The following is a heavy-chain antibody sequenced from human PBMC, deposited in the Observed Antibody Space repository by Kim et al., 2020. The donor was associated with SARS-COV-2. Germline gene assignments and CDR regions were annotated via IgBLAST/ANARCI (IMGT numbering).Heavy chain of an antibody. Sequence: ASVKVSCKASGYTFTSYAMHWVRQAPGQRLEWMGWINAGNGNTKYSQKFQGRVTITRDTSASTAYMELSSLRSEDTAVYYCARSGNGRSGMAVAGYYYGMDVWGQGTTVTVSS. CDR1: GYTFTSYA. CDR3: ARSGNGRSGMAVAGYYYGMDV. J-gene: IGHJ6*02. D-gene: IGHD6-19*01. V-gene: IGHV1-3*01. CDR2: INAGNGNT.